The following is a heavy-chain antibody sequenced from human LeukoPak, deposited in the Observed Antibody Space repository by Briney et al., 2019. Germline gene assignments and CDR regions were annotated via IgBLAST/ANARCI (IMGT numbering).Heavy chain of an antibody. V-gene: IGHV3-23*01. Sequence: GGSLRLSCAASGFTFSSYAMSWVRQAPGKRLEWVSAISGSGGSTYYADSVKGRFTISRDNSKNTLYLQMNSLRAEDTAVYYCAKGSLWFGEFNYWGQGTLVTVSS. CDR3: AKGSLWFGEFNY. J-gene: IGHJ4*02. CDR1: GFTFSSYA. D-gene: IGHD3-10*01. CDR2: ISGSGGST.